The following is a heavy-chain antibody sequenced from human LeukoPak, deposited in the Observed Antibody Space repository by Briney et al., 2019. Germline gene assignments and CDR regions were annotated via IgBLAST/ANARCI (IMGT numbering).Heavy chain of an antibody. D-gene: IGHD3-22*01. CDR3: ARDPNYYDSSGYYRDAFDI. Sequence: GGSLRLSCAASGFTFSSYWMSWVRQAPGKGLEWVANIKQDGSEKYYVDSAKGRFTISRDNAKNSLYLQMNSLRAEDTAVYYCARDPNYYDSSGYYRDAFDIWGQGTMVTVSS. V-gene: IGHV3-7*03. CDR1: GFTFSSYW. J-gene: IGHJ3*02. CDR2: IKQDGSEK.